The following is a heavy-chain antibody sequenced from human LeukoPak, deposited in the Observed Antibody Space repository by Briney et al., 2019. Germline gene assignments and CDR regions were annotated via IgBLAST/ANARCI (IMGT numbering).Heavy chain of an antibody. CDR2: ISSSISTK. V-gene: IGHV3-48*04. J-gene: IGHJ4*02. Sequence: GGSLRLSCAASGFIFSNYGMNWVRQAPGKGLEWVSYISSSISTKYYADSVKGRFTISRDNAKNSLYLQMNSLRAEDTAVYYCARAPTDDYGDYSFDYWGQGTLVTVSS. CDR3: ARAPTDDYGDYSFDY. D-gene: IGHD4-17*01. CDR1: GFIFSNYG.